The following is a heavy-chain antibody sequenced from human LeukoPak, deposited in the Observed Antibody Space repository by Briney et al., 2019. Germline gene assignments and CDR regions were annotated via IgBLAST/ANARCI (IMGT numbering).Heavy chain of an antibody. CDR3: ARDSGGSSPFDY. J-gene: IGHJ4*02. V-gene: IGHV3-21*01. CDR2: ISSSSSYI. D-gene: IGHD2-15*01. CDR1: GFPFISYS. Sequence: GGALRLSCAASGFPFISYSMNWVRQAPGKGLEWVSSISSSSSYIYYADSVKGRFTISRDNAKNSLYLQMNSLRAEDTAVYYCARDSGGSSPFDYWGQGTLVTVSS.